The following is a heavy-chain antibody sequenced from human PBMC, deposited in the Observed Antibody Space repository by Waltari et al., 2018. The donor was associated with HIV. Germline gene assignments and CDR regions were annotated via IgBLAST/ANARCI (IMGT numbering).Heavy chain of an antibody. CDR1: GFTFSSYG. CDR3: ARGVHDFYYGMDV. Sequence: QVQLVESGGGVVQPGRSLRLSCAVSGFTFSSYGMHWVRQAPGKGLEWVAVICYDGSKKYYADSVKGRFTISRDNSKNTLYLQMNSLRDEDTAVYYCARGVHDFYYGMDVWGQGTSVTVSS. J-gene: IGHJ6*02. V-gene: IGHV3-33*01. CDR2: ICYDGSKK.